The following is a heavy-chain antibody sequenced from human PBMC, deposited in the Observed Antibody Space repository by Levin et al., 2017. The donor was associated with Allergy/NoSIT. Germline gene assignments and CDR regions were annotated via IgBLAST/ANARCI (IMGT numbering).Heavy chain of an antibody. CDR1: GGSIRSGGYY. Sequence: SQTLSLPCTVSGGSIRSGGYYWSWIRQHPGKGLEWIGYIYYSGSTYYNPSLKSRVTISVDTSKNQFSLKLSSVTAADTAVYYCARVSYSGWFKILFDYWGQGTLVTVSS. CDR2: IYYSGST. V-gene: IGHV4-31*03. CDR3: ARVSYSGWFKILFDY. D-gene: IGHD6-19*01. J-gene: IGHJ4*02.